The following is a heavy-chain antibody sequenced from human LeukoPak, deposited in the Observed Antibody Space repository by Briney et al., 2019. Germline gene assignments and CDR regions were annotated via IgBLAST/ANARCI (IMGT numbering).Heavy chain of an antibody. D-gene: IGHD6-13*01. J-gene: IGHJ5*02. V-gene: IGHV3-21*01. CDR2: ISSSSSYI. CDR3: ACGAYGSIAAAGTPQS. CDR1: GFTFSSYS. Sequence: GGSLRLSCAASGFTFSSYSMNWVRQAPGKGLEWVSSISSSSSYIYYADSVKGRFTISRDNAKNSLYLQMNSLRAEDTAVYYCACGAYGSIAAAGTPQSWGQGTLVTVSS.